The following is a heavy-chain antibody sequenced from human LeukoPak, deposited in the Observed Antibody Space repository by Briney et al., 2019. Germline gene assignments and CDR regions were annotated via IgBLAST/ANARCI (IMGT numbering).Heavy chain of an antibody. D-gene: IGHD3-10*01. CDR1: GGSFSGYY. CDR3: ARTRYYYNSRSYGAPYYFDY. CDR2: MNHSGST. V-gene: IGHV4-34*01. Sequence: PSETLSLTCAVYGGSFSGYYWSWIRQPPGKGLEWIGEMNHSGSTNYNPSLKSRVTISVDTSKNQFSLKLSSVTAADTAVYYCARTRYYYNSRSYGAPYYFDYWGQGTLVTVSS. J-gene: IGHJ4*02.